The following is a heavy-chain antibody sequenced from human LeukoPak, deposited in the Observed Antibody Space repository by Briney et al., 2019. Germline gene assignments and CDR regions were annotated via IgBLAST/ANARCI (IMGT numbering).Heavy chain of an antibody. Sequence: PGGSLRLSCAASGFTFSSYAMHWVRQAPGKGLEWVAIISYDGSNKYYADSVKGRFTISRDNSKNTLFLQMNSLRAEDTALYYCASGGSYSYYYFDRWGQGTLVTVSS. V-gene: IGHV3-30-3*01. CDR2: ISYDGSNK. D-gene: IGHD1-26*01. J-gene: IGHJ4*02. CDR3: ASGGSYSYYYFDR. CDR1: GFTFSSYA.